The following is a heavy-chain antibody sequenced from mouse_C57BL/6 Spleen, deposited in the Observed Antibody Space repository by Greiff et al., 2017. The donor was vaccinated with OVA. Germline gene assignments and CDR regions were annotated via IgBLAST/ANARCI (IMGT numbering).Heavy chain of an antibody. J-gene: IGHJ2*01. CDR2: IDPSDSET. CDR1: GYTFTSYW. CDR3: ARVTTVGYYFDY. Sequence: QVQLQQSGAELVRPGSSVKLSCKASGYTFTSYWMHWVKQRPIQGLEWIGNIDPSDSETHYNQKFKDKATLTVDKSSSTAYMQLSSLTSEDSAVYYCARVTTVGYYFDYWGQGTTLTVSS. V-gene: IGHV1-52*01. D-gene: IGHD1-1*01.